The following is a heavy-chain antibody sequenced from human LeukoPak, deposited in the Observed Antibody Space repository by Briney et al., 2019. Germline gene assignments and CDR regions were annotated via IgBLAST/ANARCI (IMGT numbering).Heavy chain of an antibody. J-gene: IGHJ5*02. CDR3: ARANYDFWSGYYMGDYNWFDP. D-gene: IGHD3-3*01. CDR1: GFTFSSYW. Sequence: GGSLRLSCAASGFTFSSYWMSWVRQAPGKGLEWVANIKQDGSEKYYVDSVKGRFTISRDNAKNSLYLQMNSLRAEDTAVYYCARANYDFWSGYYMGDYNWFDPRGQGTLVTVSS. CDR2: IKQDGSEK. V-gene: IGHV3-7*01.